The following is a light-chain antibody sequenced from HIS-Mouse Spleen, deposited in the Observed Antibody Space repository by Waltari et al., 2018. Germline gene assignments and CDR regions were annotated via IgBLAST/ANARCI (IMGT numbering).Light chain of an antibody. V-gene: IGLV2-11*01. CDR1: SSDVGCSNY. Sequence: QSALTQPRSVSGSPGQSVTISCTGTSSDVGCSNYVPWYQQHPGKAPKRMIYDVSKRPSGVPDRFSGSKSGNTASLTISGLQAEDEADYYCCSYAGSYTWVFGGGTKLTVL. CDR2: DVS. J-gene: IGLJ3*02. CDR3: CSYAGSYTWV.